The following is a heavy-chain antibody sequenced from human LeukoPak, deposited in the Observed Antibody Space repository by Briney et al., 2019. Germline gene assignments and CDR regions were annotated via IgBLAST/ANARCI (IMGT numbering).Heavy chain of an antibody. D-gene: IGHD2-15*01. CDR2: IIPIFGTA. CDR1: GGTFSNYA. CDR3: AMYGDIGAYYYYYMDV. J-gene: IGHJ6*03. V-gene: IGHV1-69*06. Sequence: SVKVSCKASGGTFSNYAISWVRQAPGQGLEWMGGIIPIFGTANYAQKFQGRVTITADKSTSTAYMELSSLRSEDTAVYYCAMYGDIGAYYYYYMDVWGKGTTVTVSS.